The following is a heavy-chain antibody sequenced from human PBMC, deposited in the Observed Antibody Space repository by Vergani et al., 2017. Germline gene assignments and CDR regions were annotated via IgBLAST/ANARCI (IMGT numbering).Heavy chain of an antibody. Sequence: QVKLQESGPGLVKPSETLSLTCTVSGGSVSSGSYYWSWIRQPPGKGLEWIGYIYYSGSTNYNPSLKSRVTISVDTSKNQFSLTLSSVTAADTAVYYCARFRYRTRPEHLPDDYYDSSGYPYYFDYWGQGTLVTVSS. V-gene: IGHV4-61*01. D-gene: IGHD3-22*01. J-gene: IGHJ4*02. CDR1: GGSVSSGSYY. CDR2: IYYSGST. CDR3: ARFRYRTRPEHLPDDYYDSSGYPYYFDY.